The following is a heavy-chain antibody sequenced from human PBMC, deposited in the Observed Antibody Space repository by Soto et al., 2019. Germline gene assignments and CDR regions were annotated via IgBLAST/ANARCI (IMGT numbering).Heavy chain of an antibody. V-gene: IGHV4-39*01. CDR3: ARHGRYSDTGDLPDY. D-gene: IGHD2-15*01. Sequence: QLQLQESGPGLVKPSETLSLTCTVSGGSISSSKYYWGWIRQAPGKGLEWIASIYYSGSTYYNPSLQSRVTISVDTSRNQCSLKLTSMTAADTAVDYCARHGRYSDTGDLPDYWGQGTLVTVSS. CDR2: IYYSGST. J-gene: IGHJ4*02. CDR1: GGSISSSKYY.